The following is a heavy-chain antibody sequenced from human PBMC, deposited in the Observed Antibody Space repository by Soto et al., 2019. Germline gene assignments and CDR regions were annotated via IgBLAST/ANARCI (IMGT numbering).Heavy chain of an antibody. V-gene: IGHV4-31*03. Sequence: NPSETLSLTCTVSGGSISSGGYYWSWIRQHPGKGLEWIGYIYYSGSTYYNPSLKSRVTISVDTSKNQFSLKLSSVTAADTAVYYCARDFDSSGYLDYWGQGTLVTVSS. D-gene: IGHD3-22*01. CDR2: IYYSGST. CDR3: ARDFDSSGYLDY. J-gene: IGHJ4*02. CDR1: GGSISSGGYY.